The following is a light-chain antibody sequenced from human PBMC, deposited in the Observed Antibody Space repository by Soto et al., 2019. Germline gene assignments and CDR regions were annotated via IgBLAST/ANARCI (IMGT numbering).Light chain of an antibody. CDR1: QSVLYSSNNNNY. CDR3: QQYYTTPYT. V-gene: IGKV4-1*01. J-gene: IGKJ2*01. Sequence: DIVMTQSPDSLTVSLGERATINCKSSQSVLYSSNNNNYLAWYQQRPGQPPKLLIYWAYIRESGVPDRFSGSGSGTDFTLTITSLQAEDVAVYYCQQYYTTPYTFGQGTKLEIK. CDR2: WAY.